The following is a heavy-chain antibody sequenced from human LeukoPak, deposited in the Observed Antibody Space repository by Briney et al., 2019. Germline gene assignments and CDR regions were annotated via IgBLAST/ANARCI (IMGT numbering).Heavy chain of an antibody. J-gene: IGHJ3*02. CDR2: ISGFNGAT. Sequence: GASVKVSCKASGYTFTIYGISWVRQAPGQGLEWMGWISGFNGATNYAQKFQGRVTMTEDTSTDTAYMELSSLRSEDTAVYYCATGPSGPGAFDIWGQGTMVTVSS. CDR1: GYTFTIYG. D-gene: IGHD6-25*01. CDR3: ATGPSGPGAFDI. V-gene: IGHV1-18*01.